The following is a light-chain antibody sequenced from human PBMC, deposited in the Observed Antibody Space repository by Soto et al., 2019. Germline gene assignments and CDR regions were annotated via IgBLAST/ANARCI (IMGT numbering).Light chain of an antibody. CDR1: QTISTW. V-gene: IGKV1-5*03. CDR3: QQYDNLPFMYT. Sequence: DIQMTQSPSTLSASVGDRVTITCRASQTISTWLAWYQQKPGRAPKLLIYKASSLESGVPSRFSGSGYGTDFTFTISSLQPEDIATYYCQQYDNLPFMYTFGQGTRLEIK. J-gene: IGKJ5*01. CDR2: KAS.